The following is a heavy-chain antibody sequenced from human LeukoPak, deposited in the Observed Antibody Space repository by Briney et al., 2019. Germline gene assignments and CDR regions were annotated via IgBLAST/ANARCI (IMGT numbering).Heavy chain of an antibody. Sequence: ETLSLTCTVSGGSISSYYWSWVRQAPGKGLEWVSDISGSGGSTYYADSVKGRFTISRDNSKNTLYLQMNSLRAEDTAVYYCAKKYSTGLDPWGQGTLVTVSS. CDR1: GGSISSYY. D-gene: IGHD1-26*01. J-gene: IGHJ5*02. V-gene: IGHV3-23*01. CDR3: AKKYSTGLDP. CDR2: ISGSGGST.